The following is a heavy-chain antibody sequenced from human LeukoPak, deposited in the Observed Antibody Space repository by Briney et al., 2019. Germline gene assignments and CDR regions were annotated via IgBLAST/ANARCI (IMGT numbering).Heavy chain of an antibody. CDR2: IRYDGSNK. Sequence: GGSLRLSCAASGFTFSSYGMHWVRQAPGKGLEWVAFIRYDGSNKYYADSVKGRFTISRDNSKNTLYLQTNSLRVEDAAVYYCAKAPVTSCRGAFCYPFDSWGQGTLVTVSS. CDR3: AKAPVTSCRGAFCYPFDS. J-gene: IGHJ4*02. V-gene: IGHV3-30*02. CDR1: GFTFSSYG. D-gene: IGHD2-15*01.